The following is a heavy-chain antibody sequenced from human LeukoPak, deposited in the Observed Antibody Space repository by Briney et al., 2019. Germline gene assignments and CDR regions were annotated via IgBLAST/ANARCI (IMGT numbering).Heavy chain of an antibody. J-gene: IGHJ4*02. CDR1: GFTFTSAP. D-gene: IGHD3-22*01. Sequence: PGGSLRLSCVLSGFTFTSAPMNWVRQAPGKGLEWVSTSGTDDDTYYADSVKGRFTISRDNSKNTVHLQMTSLRVEDTAVYYCATKTPGNYPYDYWGQGTLVIVSP. V-gene: IGHV3-23*01. CDR2: SGTDDDT. CDR3: ATKTPGNYPYDY.